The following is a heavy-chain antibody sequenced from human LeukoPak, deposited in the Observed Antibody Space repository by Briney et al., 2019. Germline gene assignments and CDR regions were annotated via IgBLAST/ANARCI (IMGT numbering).Heavy chain of an antibody. J-gene: IGHJ4*02. D-gene: IGHD3-22*01. CDR2: ISWNSGSI. Sequence: GGSLRLSCAASGFTFDDYAMQWVRPAPGKGLEWVSGISWNSGSIGYADSVKGRFTISRDNAKNSLYLQMNSLKTEDTAVYYCWAYYDSSGYEGFDYWGQGTLVTVSS. CDR3: WAYYDSSGYEGFDY. V-gene: IGHV3-9*01. CDR1: GFTFDDYA.